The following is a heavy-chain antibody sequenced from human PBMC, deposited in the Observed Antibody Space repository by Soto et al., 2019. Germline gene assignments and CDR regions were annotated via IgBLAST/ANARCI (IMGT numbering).Heavy chain of an antibody. D-gene: IGHD3-16*02. Sequence: GASVKVSCKISGSTLSEFSMHWVRQAPGKGLEWMGGYVPEDGNTIYSPKFQDRVIMTEDTSTDTAYMELSSLRSEDTAVYFCATGVGWGFIFSLQYWGQGTPVTVSS. J-gene: IGHJ4*02. CDR2: YVPEDGNT. CDR1: GSTLSEFS. V-gene: IGHV1-24*01. CDR3: ATGVGWGFIFSLQY.